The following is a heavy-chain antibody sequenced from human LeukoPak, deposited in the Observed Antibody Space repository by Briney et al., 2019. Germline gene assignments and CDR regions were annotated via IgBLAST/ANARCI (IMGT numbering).Heavy chain of an antibody. CDR1: GYTFSTYW. D-gene: IGHD4-17*01. CDR3: AKDTTTVTTLVDY. J-gene: IGHJ4*02. V-gene: IGHV3-74*01. CDR2: INEDGSST. Sequence: GGSLRLSCAASGYTFSTYWMHWIRQGPGKGLVWVSRINEDGSSTSYADSVRGRFTISRDNAKNTLYLQMNSLRAEDTAVYYCAKDTTTVTTLVDYWGQGTLVTVSS.